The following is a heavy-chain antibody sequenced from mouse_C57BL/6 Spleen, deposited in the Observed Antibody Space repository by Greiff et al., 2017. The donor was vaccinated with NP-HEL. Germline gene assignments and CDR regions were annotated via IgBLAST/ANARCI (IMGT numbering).Heavy chain of an antibody. J-gene: IGHJ3*01. D-gene: IGHD1-3*01. CDR1: GYTFTSYW. CDR2: IHPNSGST. Sequence: QVQLQQSGAELVKPGASVKLSCKASGYTFTSYWMHWVKQRPGQGLEWIGMIHPNSGSTNYNEKFKSKATLTVDKSFSTAYMQLSSLTSEDSAVYYCARKWIDGNSAWFAYWGQGTMVTVSA. CDR3: ARKWIDGNSAWFAY. V-gene: IGHV1-64*01.